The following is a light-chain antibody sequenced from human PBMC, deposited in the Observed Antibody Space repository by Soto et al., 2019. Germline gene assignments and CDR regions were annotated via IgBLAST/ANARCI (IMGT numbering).Light chain of an antibody. Sequence: EIVLTQSPGTLSLSPGERATLSCRASQSVTNNYIAWYQQKPGQAPRLLLYVVSSRATGVPDRFIGSGSGTDFTLTISRLEPEDFAVYYCQQYGAPPYTFGQGTKLEIK. CDR1: QSVTNNY. CDR3: QQYGAPPYT. CDR2: VVS. J-gene: IGKJ2*01. V-gene: IGKV3-20*01.